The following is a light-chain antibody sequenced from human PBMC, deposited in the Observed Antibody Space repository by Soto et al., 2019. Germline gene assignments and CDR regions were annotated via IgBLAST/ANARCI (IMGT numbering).Light chain of an antibody. CDR3: SSYAGSNNFV. J-gene: IGLJ1*01. Sequence: QSALTQPASLSGSPGQSITISCTGTSSDIGAYDYVSWYQQHPGKAPKLVIYEVTKRPSGVPDRVSASKSGNTASLTVSGLRAEDEADYYCSSYAGSNNFVFGSGTKLTVL. CDR1: SSDIGAYDY. CDR2: EVT. V-gene: IGLV2-8*01.